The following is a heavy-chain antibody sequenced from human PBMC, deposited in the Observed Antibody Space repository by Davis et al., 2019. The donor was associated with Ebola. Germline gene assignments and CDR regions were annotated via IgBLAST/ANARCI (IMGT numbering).Heavy chain of an antibody. D-gene: IGHD6-13*01. V-gene: IGHV3-11*06. J-gene: IGHJ4*02. CDR1: GFTFSDYY. CDR3: TKGGSPDY. CDR2: ISSTSTYT. Sequence: GGSLRLSCAASGFTFSDYYMTWIRQAPGKGLEWVSYISSTSTYTNYAESVKGRFTISRDNSKNTLYLDMNGLREGDTAFYYCTKGGSPDYWGQGTLVTVSS.